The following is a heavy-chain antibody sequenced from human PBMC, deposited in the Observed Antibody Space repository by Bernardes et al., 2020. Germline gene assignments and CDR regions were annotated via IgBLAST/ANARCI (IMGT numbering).Heavy chain of an antibody. CDR3: ARHAVNRNIGSYGMDV. J-gene: IGHJ6*04. Sequence: SETLSLTCTVSGGSISSSSYYWGWIRQPPGKGLEWIGSIYYSGSTYYNPSLKSRVTISVDTSKNQFSLKLSSVTAADTAVYYCARHAVNRNIGSYGMDVWGKGTTVTVSS. CDR1: GGSISSSSYY. V-gene: IGHV4-39*01. D-gene: IGHD1-1*01. CDR2: IYYSGST.